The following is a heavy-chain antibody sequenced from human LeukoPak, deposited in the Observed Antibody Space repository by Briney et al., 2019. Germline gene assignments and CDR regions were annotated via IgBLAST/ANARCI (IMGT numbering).Heavy chain of an antibody. V-gene: IGHV4-38-2*02. D-gene: IGHD1-14*01. J-gene: IGHJ4*02. CDR1: GDSATNDFF. Sequence: SETLSLTSTVSGDSATNDFFWGWVGQPPGKELEWIGSFCLGRDTYYRPSLKSRVTISVATSKNQFSLNLNSVTAADTAVYYCARWASISREPGGFFDHWGQGTLVTVSS. CDR2: FCLGRDT. CDR3: ARWASISREPGGFFDH.